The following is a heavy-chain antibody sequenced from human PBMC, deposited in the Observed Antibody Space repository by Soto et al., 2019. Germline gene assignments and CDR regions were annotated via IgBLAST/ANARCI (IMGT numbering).Heavy chain of an antibody. V-gene: IGHV3-53*01. CDR1: GFTVSSNY. D-gene: IGHD6-13*01. Sequence: GGSLRLSCAASGFTVSSNYMSWVRQAPGKGLEWVSVIYSGGSTYYADSVKGRFTISRDNSKNTLYLEMNSLRAEDTAVYYCARDRGSSWYYFDYWRQGTLVTVSS. CDR3: ARDRGSSWYYFDY. J-gene: IGHJ4*02. CDR2: IYSGGST.